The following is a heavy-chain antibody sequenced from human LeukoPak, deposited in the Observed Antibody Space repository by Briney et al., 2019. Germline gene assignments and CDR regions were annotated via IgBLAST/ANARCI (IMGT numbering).Heavy chain of an antibody. V-gene: IGHV1-2*02. Sequence: ASVKVSCKASGYPFTNYIIHWMRQAPGQGLEWMGFINPNSGGTNYAQRFRGRVTMTGDTSITTAYMELSGLTSDDTALYFCARPSFLKHALDVWGQGTMLIVSS. J-gene: IGHJ3*01. CDR1: GYPFTNYI. CDR2: INPNSGGT. CDR3: ARPSFLKHALDV. D-gene: IGHD2-2*01.